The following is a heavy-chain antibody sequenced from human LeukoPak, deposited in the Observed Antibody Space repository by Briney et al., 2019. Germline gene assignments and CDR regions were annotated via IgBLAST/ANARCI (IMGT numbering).Heavy chain of an antibody. CDR1: GDSFSGYI. J-gene: IGHJ4*02. Sequence: PSETLSLTCTVSGDSFSGYIWNWIRQVPGKGLEWIGYMYYSGSTKYNPSLKSRVTISVDTSKNQFSLKLISVTAADTAVYYCARGGLTIFGVTIEGFDYWGPGTLVTVSS. D-gene: IGHD3-3*01. CDR2: MYYSGST. V-gene: IGHV4-59*01. CDR3: ARGGLTIFGVTIEGFDY.